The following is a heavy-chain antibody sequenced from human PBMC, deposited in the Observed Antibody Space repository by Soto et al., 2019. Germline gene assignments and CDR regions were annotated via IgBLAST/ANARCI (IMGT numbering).Heavy chain of an antibody. CDR1: GGSITSDGYS. V-gene: IGHV4-30-2*01. D-gene: IGHD6-13*01. CDR2: IHHGGIT. Sequence: SETLSLTCAVSGGSITSDGYSWSWIRQPPGEGPEWIGYIHHGGITYYNPSLKSRVTISLDRSKNEFSLKLTSVAAADTAVYCCARLAAVGTGLFDPWGQGSLVTVSS. CDR3: ARLAAVGTGLFDP. J-gene: IGHJ5*02.